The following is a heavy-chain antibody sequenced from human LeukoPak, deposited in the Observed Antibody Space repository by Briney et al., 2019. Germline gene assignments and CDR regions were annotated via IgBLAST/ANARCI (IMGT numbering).Heavy chain of an antibody. CDR2: IYPGDSDT. Sequence: GESLKISCKGSGYSFTSYWIGWVRQMPGKGLEWMGIIYPGDSDTRYSPSFQGQVTISADKSISTAYLQWSSLKAPDTAMYYCARRDQDYSGSGRWFDPWGQGTLVTVSS. V-gene: IGHV5-51*01. D-gene: IGHD5-12*01. J-gene: IGHJ5*02. CDR1: GYSFTSYW. CDR3: ARRDQDYSGSGRWFDP.